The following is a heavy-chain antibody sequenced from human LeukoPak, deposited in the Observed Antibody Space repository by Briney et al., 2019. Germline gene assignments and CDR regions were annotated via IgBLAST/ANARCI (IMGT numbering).Heavy chain of an antibody. J-gene: IGHJ4*02. Sequence: SQTLSLTCTVSGGSISSGGFYWSWIRQPPGKGLEWIGYIYHSGSTYYNPSLKSRVSISVDRSKNQFSLNLSSVTAADTAVYYWARDEGLGVVTPRYWGQGTLVTVSS. V-gene: IGHV4-30-2*01. CDR3: ARDEGLGVVTPRY. CDR2: IYHSGST. CDR1: GGSISSGGFY. D-gene: IGHD3-3*01.